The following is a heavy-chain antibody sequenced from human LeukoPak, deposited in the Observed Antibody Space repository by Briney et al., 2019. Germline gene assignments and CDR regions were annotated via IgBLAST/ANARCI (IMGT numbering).Heavy chain of an antibody. CDR3: ARGDIAARLWDY. CDR1: GGTFSSYA. Sequence: GASVKVSCKASGGTFSSYAISWVRQAPGQGLDWMGRIIPIFGTANYARKFQGRVTITTDESTSKAYMGLSSLGSEDKAVYYCARGDIAARLWDYWGQGTLVTVSS. CDR2: IIPIFGTA. J-gene: IGHJ4*02. D-gene: IGHD6-6*01. V-gene: IGHV1-69*05.